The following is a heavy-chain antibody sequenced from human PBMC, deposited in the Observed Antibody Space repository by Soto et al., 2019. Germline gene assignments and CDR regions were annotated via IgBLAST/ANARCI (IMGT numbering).Heavy chain of an antibody. CDR3: ATQEVGGSYVYTFDP. J-gene: IGHJ5*02. Sequence: QLQLQESGPGLVKPSETLSLTCTVSGGSISSSNYYWGWIRQPPGKGLEWIGSIYYSGSTYYIPSLKCRVNISVYTSKTQFSLKLSSVTAADTAVYYCATQEVGGSYVYTFDPWGQGTLVTVSS. CDR1: GGSISSSNYY. D-gene: IGHD1-26*01. V-gene: IGHV4-39*01. CDR2: IYYSGST.